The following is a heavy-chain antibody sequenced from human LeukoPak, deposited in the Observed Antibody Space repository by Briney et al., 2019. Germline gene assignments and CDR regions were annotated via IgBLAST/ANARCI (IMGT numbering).Heavy chain of an antibody. J-gene: IGHJ4*02. CDR1: GYTLTELS. CDR2: FDPEDGET. Sequence: ASVKVSCKVSGYTLTELSMHWVRQAPGKGLEWMGGFDPEDGETIYAQKFQGRVTMTEDTSTDTAYMELSSLRSEDTAVYYCARDPGEYDSSGFFDYWGQGTLVTVSS. CDR3: ARDPGEYDSSGFFDY. V-gene: IGHV1-24*01. D-gene: IGHD3-22*01.